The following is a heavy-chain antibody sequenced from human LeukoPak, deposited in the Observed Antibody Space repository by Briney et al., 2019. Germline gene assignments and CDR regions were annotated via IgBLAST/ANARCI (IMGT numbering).Heavy chain of an antibody. J-gene: IGHJ4*02. CDR2: IYYSGST. Sequence: SETLSLTCTVSGGSIRSGDYYWSWIRQPPGKGLEWIGYIYYSGSTYYNPSLKSRVTISVDTSKNQFSLKLSSVTAADTAVYYCARESEWLSHPDYWGQGTLVTVSS. D-gene: IGHD3-3*01. CDR1: GGSIRSGDYY. CDR3: ARESEWLSHPDY. V-gene: IGHV4-30-4*01.